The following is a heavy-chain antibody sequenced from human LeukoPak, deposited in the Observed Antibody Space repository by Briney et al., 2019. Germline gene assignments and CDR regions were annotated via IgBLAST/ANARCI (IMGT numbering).Heavy chain of an antibody. D-gene: IGHD5-24*01. J-gene: IGHJ4*02. Sequence: SETLSLTWAVAGGSINSHYWGWIRQPPGEGLQWHADIYYTGKNNYNPSLKSRVTISVDTSKNQFSLKLSSVTAADTAVYYCARGGVEMATPFGDYWGQGTLVTVSS. V-gene: IGHV4-59*11. CDR2: IYYTGKN. CDR1: GGSINSHY. CDR3: ARGGVEMATPFGDY.